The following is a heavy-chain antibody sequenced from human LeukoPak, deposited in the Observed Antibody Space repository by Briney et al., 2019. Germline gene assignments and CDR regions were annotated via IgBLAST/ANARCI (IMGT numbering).Heavy chain of an antibody. J-gene: IGHJ5*02. CDR3: ARGGGYSFSFFDP. D-gene: IGHD2/OR15-2a*01. V-gene: IGHV1-2*02. CDR1: GYTFTGYY. CDR2: INPNSGGT. Sequence: AASVKVSCKASGYTFTGYYLHWVRQAPRQGLEYMGWINPNSGGTKYAENFQGRVTMTRDTSISTAFMELSRLRSDDTAVYYCARGGGYSFSFFDPWGQGTLVTVSS.